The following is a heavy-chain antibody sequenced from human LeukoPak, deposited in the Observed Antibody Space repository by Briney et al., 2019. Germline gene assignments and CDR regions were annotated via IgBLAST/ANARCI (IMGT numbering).Heavy chain of an antibody. CDR3: ARDYGYNFGYFDY. Sequence: SETLSLTCTVSGVSVGSGRYYWSWIRQHPGKGLEWIGYIYYSGSANYNPSLKSRVTVLVDTSKNQLFLKLNSVTAADTAVYYCARDYGYNFGYFDYWGQGTLVTVSS. D-gene: IGHD5-24*01. V-gene: IGHV4-61*01. J-gene: IGHJ4*02. CDR1: GVSVGSGRYY. CDR2: IYYSGSA.